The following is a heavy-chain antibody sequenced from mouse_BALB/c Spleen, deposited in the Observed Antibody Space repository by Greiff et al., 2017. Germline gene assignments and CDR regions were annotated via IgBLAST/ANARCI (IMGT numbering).Heavy chain of an antibody. J-gene: IGHJ2*01. CDR2: ISSGSSTI. V-gene: IGHV5-17*02. CDR1: GFTFSSFG. D-gene: IGHD1-1*01. Sequence: EVKLVESGGGLVQPGGSRKLSCAASGFTFSSFGMHWVRQAPEKGLEWVAYISSGSSTIYYADTVKGRFTISRDNPKNTLFLQMTSLRSEDTAMYYCARWGTVLDYWGQGTTLTVSS. CDR3: ARWGTVLDY.